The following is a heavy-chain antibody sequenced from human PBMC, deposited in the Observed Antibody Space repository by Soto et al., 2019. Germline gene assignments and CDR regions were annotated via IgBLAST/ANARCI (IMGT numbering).Heavy chain of an antibody. CDR2: IYYSGST. Sequence: PSETLSLTCTVSGGSISSGDYYWSWMRQPPGKGLEWIGYIYYSGSTYYNPSLKSRVTISVDTSKTQFSLKLSSVTAADTAVYYCARDGTVEYPFGMDVWGQGTTVTVSS. J-gene: IGHJ6*02. CDR3: ARDGTVEYPFGMDV. V-gene: IGHV4-30-4*01. D-gene: IGHD2-8*02. CDR1: GGSISSGDYY.